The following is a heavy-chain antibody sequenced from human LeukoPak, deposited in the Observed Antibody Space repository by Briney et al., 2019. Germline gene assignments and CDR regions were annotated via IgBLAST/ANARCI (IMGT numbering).Heavy chain of an antibody. Sequence: ASVKVSCKASGGTFSSYAISWVRQAPGQGLEWMGGIIPIFGTANYAQKFQGRVTITADKSTSTAYMELSSLRSEDTAVYYCARPLNPSYYYYYYMDVWGKGTTVTVSS. CDR3: ARPLNPSYYYYYYMDV. CDR2: IIPIFGTA. V-gene: IGHV1-69*06. J-gene: IGHJ6*03. CDR1: GGTFSSYA.